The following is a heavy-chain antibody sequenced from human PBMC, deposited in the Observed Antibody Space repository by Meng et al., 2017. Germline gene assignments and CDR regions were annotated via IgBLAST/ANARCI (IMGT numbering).Heavy chain of an antibody. CDR1: GDSVSSNSAA. CDR2: AYYRSKWYH. J-gene: IGHJ4*02. Sequence: QLRQARPGVAKPSQPPSITCAISGDSVSSNSAAWNWIRQSPSRGLEWLGRAYYRSKWYHDYAESVKSRISIDPDTSKNQFSLQLRSVTPEDSAVYYCARGSYSFDSWGQRTLVTVSS. D-gene: IGHD1-26*01. V-gene: IGHV6-1*01. CDR3: ARGSYSFDS.